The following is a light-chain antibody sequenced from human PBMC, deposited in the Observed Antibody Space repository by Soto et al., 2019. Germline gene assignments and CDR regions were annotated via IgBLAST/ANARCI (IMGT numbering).Light chain of an antibody. V-gene: IGLV2-11*01. CDR2: DVS. Sequence: QSVLTQPRSVSGSPGQSVTISCTGTSSDVGAYNFVSWYQQYPGKVPKLIIYDVSQRPSGVPDRFSASKSDNTASLTISGLQAEDEADYYCCSXXXSSTLFXGGTQLTV. J-gene: IGLJ2*01. CDR1: SSDVGAYNF. CDR3: CSXXXSSTL.